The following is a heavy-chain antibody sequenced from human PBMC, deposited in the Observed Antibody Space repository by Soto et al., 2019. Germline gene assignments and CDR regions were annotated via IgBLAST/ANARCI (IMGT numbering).Heavy chain of an antibody. CDR1: VVTFSSYA. V-gene: IGHV3-23*01. CDR2: ISVSGHDT. Sequence: WKSLRLSCADSVVTFSSYAFSWVRQAPGKGLEWVSTISVSGHDTYYTESVKGRFTISRDNSRDTLYLEMNSLRAEDTAVYYCAKFQVEGYHNYYGMDVWGQGTTVTVSS. J-gene: IGHJ6*02. CDR3: AKFQVEGYHNYYGMDV.